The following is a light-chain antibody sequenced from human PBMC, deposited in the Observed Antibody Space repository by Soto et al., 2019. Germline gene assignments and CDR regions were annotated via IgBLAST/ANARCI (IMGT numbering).Light chain of an antibody. J-gene: IGLJ1*01. V-gene: IGLV2-14*01. CDR3: SSYTSYTSYV. CDR2: DVS. Sequence: LTQPASVSGSPGQSIAISCTGTSSDVGGYKYVSWYQQYPGKAPKLMIYDVSNRPSGVPDRFSGSKSGNTASLTISGLQSEDEADYYCSSYTSYTSYVFGTGTKVTVL. CDR1: SSDVGGYKY.